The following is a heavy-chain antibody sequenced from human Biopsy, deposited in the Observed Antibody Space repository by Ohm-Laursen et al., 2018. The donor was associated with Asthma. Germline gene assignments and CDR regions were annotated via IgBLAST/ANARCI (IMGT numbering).Heavy chain of an antibody. D-gene: IGHD2-2*01. V-gene: IGHV1-69*13. CDR1: GGTFNTYV. CDR3: ARKAGSCISRTCYSLDF. CDR2: INSVFGTT. Sequence: SVKVSCKSLGGTFNTYVIGWVRQAPGRGLEWMGGINSVFGTTTYPQKFQDRVTITADDSTSTVYMELSSLRSEDTAVYYCARKAGSCISRTCYSLDFWGQATLVTVSS. J-gene: IGHJ4*02.